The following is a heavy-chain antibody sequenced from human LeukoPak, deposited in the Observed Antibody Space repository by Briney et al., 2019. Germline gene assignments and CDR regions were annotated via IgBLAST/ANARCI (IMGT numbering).Heavy chain of an antibody. J-gene: IGHJ4*02. V-gene: IGHV3-30*19. Sequence: GGSLRLSCAASGFTFSSYGMHWVRQAPGKGLEWVALVSSDGSNKYYADSVKGRFTISRDNSKNTLYLQMNGLRADDTAVYYCARAAYCGDDCYLNYFDYWGQGTLVTVSS. CDR2: VSSDGSNK. D-gene: IGHD2-21*02. CDR3: ARAAYCGDDCYLNYFDY. CDR1: GFTFSSYG.